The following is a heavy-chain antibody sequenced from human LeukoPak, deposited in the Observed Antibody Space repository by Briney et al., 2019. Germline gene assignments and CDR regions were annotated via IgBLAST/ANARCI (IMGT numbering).Heavy chain of an antibody. CDR2: IYSAGNT. J-gene: IGHJ3*02. CDR3: ARAGFLTGYYGAFDI. D-gene: IGHD3-9*01. CDR1: GFTVSSNY. Sequence: GGSLRLSCAASGFTVSSNYMSWVRLAPGKGLEWVSVIYSAGNTYYADSVKVRFTISRDNSKNTLYLQMNSLRAEDTAVYYCARAGFLTGYYGAFDIWGQGTMVTVSS. V-gene: IGHV3-53*01.